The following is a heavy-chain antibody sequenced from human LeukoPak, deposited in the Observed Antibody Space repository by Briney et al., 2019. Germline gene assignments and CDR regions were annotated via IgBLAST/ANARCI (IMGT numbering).Heavy chain of an antibody. V-gene: IGHV1-8*01. Sequence: ASVKVSCKASGYTFTSYDINWVRQATGQGLEWMGWMNPNSGNTGYAQKFQGRVTMTRDTSISTAYMELSRLRSDDTAVYYCAIYRPGYSYGFYAFDIWGQGTMVTVSS. CDR1: GYTFTSYD. J-gene: IGHJ3*02. CDR3: AIYRPGYSYGFYAFDI. D-gene: IGHD5-18*01. CDR2: MNPNSGNT.